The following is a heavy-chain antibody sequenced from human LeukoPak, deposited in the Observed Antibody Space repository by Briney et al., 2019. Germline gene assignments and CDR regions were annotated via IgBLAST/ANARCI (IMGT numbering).Heavy chain of an antibody. V-gene: IGHV3-15*04. CDR1: GFIFSNAC. CDR2: IESRTDGGTT. Sequence: GGSLRLSCAASGFIFSNACMSWVRHARGEGLECVGRIESRTDGGTTDYAASVKGRFTVSRDDSKNTLYLQMNSLKAEDSAVYYCTTGVGRYAGIVEAWGQGTLVTVSS. CDR3: TTGVGRYAGIVEA. D-gene: IGHD3-22*01. J-gene: IGHJ5*02.